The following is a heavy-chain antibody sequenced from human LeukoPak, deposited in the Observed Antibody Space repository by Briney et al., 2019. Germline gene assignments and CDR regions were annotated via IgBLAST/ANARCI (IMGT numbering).Heavy chain of an antibody. J-gene: IGHJ5*02. CDR2: IYYSGST. V-gene: IGHV4-59*01. CDR1: GGSISSYY. D-gene: IGHD3-10*01. Sequence: SETLSLTCTVSGGSISSYYWSWIRQSPGKGLEWIGYIYYSGSTNYNPSLKSRVTISVDTSKNQFSLKLSSVTAADTAVYYCARGGYYYGSGSLNWFDPWGQGILVSVSS. CDR3: ARGGYYYGSGSLNWFDP.